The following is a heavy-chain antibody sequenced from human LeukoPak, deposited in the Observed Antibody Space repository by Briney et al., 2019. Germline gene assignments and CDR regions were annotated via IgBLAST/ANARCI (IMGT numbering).Heavy chain of an antibody. D-gene: IGHD3-10*01. J-gene: IGHJ5*02. Sequence: SQTLSLTCAVSGGSISSGGYSWSWIRQPPGKGLEWIGYIYHSGSTYYNPSPKSRVTISVDRSKNQFSLKLSSVTAADTAVYYCARGVGYYGSGSYSNWFDPWGQGTLVTVSS. CDR2: IYHSGST. V-gene: IGHV4-30-2*01. CDR3: ARGVGYYGSGSYSNWFDP. CDR1: GGSISSGGYS.